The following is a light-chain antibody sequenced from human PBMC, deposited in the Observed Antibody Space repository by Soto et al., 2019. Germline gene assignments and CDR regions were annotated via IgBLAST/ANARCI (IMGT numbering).Light chain of an antibody. CDR1: QSVRSY. CDR3: QQGGT. CDR2: DAS. Sequence: EIVLTQSPATLSLSPGERATLSCRASQSVRSYLGWYQQRPGQAPRLLIYDASNRVTGIPTRFSGSGSGTDFNLTISSLEPEDFAVYYCQQGGTFGQGTRLEIK. V-gene: IGKV3-11*01. J-gene: IGKJ5*01.